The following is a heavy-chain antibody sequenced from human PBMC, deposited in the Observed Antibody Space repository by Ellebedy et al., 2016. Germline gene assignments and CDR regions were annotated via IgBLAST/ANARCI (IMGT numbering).Heavy chain of an antibody. D-gene: IGHD3-3*01. V-gene: IGHV3-30*03. CDR3: ARYYDFWSGYYMRGYYYGMDV. J-gene: IGHJ6*02. Sequence: GESLKISCAASRFTFSSYGMHWVRQAPGKGLEWVAVISYDGSNKYYADSVKGRFTISRDNSKNTLYLQMNSLRAEDTAVYYCARYYDFWSGYYMRGYYYGMDVWGQGTTVTVSS. CDR1: RFTFSSYG. CDR2: ISYDGSNK.